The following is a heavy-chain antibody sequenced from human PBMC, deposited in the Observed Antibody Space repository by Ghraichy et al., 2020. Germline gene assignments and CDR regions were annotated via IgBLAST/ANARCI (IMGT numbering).Heavy chain of an antibody. V-gene: IGHV4-39*01. D-gene: IGHD2-15*01. Sequence: SETLSLTCTVSGGSISSSSYYWGWIRQPPGKGLEGIGSINYSGSTYHNPSLKSRVTISVDTSKNQFSLKPSSATAADTSVYYCARLTEVVLFAYWGPGTLVTVSS. J-gene: IGHJ4*02. CDR1: GGSISSSSYY. CDR2: INYSGST. CDR3: ARLTEVVLFAY.